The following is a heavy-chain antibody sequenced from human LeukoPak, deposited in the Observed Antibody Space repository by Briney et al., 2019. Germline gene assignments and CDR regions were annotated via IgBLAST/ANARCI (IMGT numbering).Heavy chain of an antibody. D-gene: IGHD1-26*01. CDR3: ARDSGSYYFGAFDI. J-gene: IGHJ3*02. CDR1: GFTFSSYS. Sequence: PGGSLRLSCAASGFTFSSYSMNWVRQAPGKGLEWVSSISSSSSYIYYADSVKGRFTISRDNSKNTLYLQMNSLRAEDTAVYYCARDSGSYYFGAFDIWGQGTMVTVSS. V-gene: IGHV3-21*01. CDR2: ISSSSSYI.